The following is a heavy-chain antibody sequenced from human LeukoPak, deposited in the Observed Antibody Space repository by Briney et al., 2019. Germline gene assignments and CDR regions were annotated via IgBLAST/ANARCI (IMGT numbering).Heavy chain of an antibody. CDR3: ARDMSRDYGSGSGYYYMDV. D-gene: IGHD3-10*01. CDR2: ISSSSSYI. CDR1: GFTFSSYS. V-gene: IGHV3-21*01. Sequence: GRSLRLSCAASGFTFSSYSMNWVRQARGKGREWVSSISSSSSYIYYADSVKGRFTISRDNAKNSLYLQMNSLRAEDTAVYYCARDMSRDYGSGSGYYYMDVWGKGTTVTVSS. J-gene: IGHJ6*03.